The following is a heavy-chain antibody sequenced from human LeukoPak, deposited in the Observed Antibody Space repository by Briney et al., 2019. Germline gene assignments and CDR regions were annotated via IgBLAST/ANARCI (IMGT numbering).Heavy chain of an antibody. CDR3: ARGLHDRPSDWSEFRGFDV. J-gene: IGHJ3*01. V-gene: IGHV3-23*01. CDR2: ISASGNTG. Sequence: GGSLRLSCAASEFTFSRYAMGWVRQAPGKGLEWVSAISASGNTGYHPDFVEGRFTISRDNSKNTVLLQMNSLRAEGTAVYYCARGLHDRPSDWSEFRGFDVWGQGTMVTVSS. D-gene: IGHD3-9*01. CDR1: EFTFSRYA.